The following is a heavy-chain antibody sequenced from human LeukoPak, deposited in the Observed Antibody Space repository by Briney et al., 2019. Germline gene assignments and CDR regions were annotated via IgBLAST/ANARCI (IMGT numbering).Heavy chain of an antibody. CDR3: ARYCSSTSCYTGILPDY. Sequence: GASVKVSCKASGYTFTSYGISGVREAPGQGLEWMGWISAYNGNTNYAQKLQGRVTMTTDTSTSTAYMELRSLRSDDTAVYYCARYCSSTSCYTGILPDYWGQGTLVTVSS. V-gene: IGHV1-18*01. CDR1: GYTFTSYG. D-gene: IGHD2-2*02. J-gene: IGHJ4*02. CDR2: ISAYNGNT.